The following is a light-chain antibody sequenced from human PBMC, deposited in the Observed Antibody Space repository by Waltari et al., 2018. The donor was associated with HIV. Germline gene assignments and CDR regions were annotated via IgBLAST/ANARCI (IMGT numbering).Light chain of an antibody. CDR3: QAWGSSTALYV. V-gene: IGLV3-1*01. CDR2: QDN. CDR1: DSRNKF. Sequence: SSYLTQPPSVSVSPGQTASVTCSGHDSRNKFLSWYQMRPGQSPLLVIYQDNKRPSGIPERFSGSNSGDTATLTISGTQVMDEAEYYCQAWGSSTALYVFGTGTKVTVL. J-gene: IGLJ1*01.